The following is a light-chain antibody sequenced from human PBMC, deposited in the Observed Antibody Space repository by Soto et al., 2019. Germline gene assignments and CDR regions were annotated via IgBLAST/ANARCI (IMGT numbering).Light chain of an antibody. CDR1: RDVGND. CDR3: HQNYGDWWT. J-gene: IGKJ1*01. V-gene: IGKV1-6*01. CDR2: AAS. Sequence: TQMTQALLSLSASVGGTSIITCRACRDVGNDVRLYLQKPGQALKLVIYAASNLYTGVPSRFSGRSSGTEFALNTRTLPSQDIEHYYSHQNYGDWWTWGQGTQV.